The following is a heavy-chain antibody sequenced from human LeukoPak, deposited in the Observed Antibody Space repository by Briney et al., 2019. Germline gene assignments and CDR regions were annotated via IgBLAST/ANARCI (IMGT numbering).Heavy chain of an antibody. D-gene: IGHD3-3*01. CDR2: ISYDGSNK. J-gene: IGHJ4*02. CDR3: AKDTRPSLRFLEWLSPLDY. V-gene: IGHV3-30*18. Sequence: QAGGSLRLSCAASGFTFSSYGMHWVRQAPGKGLEWVAVISYDGSNKYYADSVEGRFTISRDNSKNTLYLQMNSLRAEDTAVYYCAKDTRPSLRFLEWLSPLDYWGQGTLVTVSS. CDR1: GFTFSSYG.